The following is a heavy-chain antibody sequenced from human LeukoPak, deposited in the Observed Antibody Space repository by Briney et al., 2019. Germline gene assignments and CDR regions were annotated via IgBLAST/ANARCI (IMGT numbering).Heavy chain of an antibody. D-gene: IGHD5-18*01. J-gene: IGHJ4*02. CDR1: GGSISSGDYY. V-gene: IGHV4-30-4*01. Sequence: PSETLSLTCTVSGGSISSGDYYWSWIRQPPGKGLEWIGYIYYSGSTYYNPSLKSRVTISVDTSKNQFSLQLNSVTPEDTAVYYCARSSGFSSGGGFNYWGQGTLVTVSS. CDR2: IYYSGST. CDR3: ARSSGFSSGGGFNY.